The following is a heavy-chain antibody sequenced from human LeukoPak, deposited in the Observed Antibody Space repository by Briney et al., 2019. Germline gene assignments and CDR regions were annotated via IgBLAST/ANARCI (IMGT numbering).Heavy chain of an antibody. V-gene: IGHV1-3*01. CDR1: GGTFSSYA. CDR2: INAGNGNT. CDR3: ASGKCSGGSCLSY. D-gene: IGHD2-15*01. J-gene: IGHJ4*02. Sequence: ASVKVSCKASGGTFSSYAISWVRQAPGQRLEWMGWINAGNGNTKYSQKFQGRVTITRDTSASTAYMELSSLRSEDTAVYYCASGKCSGGSCLSYWGQGTLVTVSS.